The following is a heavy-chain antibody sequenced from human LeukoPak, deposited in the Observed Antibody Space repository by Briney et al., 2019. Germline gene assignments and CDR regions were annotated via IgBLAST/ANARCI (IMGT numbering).Heavy chain of an antibody. Sequence: ASVKVSCKASGYTFTNYAMHWVRQAPGQRLEWMGWINADNGNTKYSQKFQDRVTITRDTSASTAYMELSSLRSEDTAVYYCARRRGDAFDVWGQGTMVTVSS. J-gene: IGHJ3*01. CDR3: ARRRGDAFDV. V-gene: IGHV1-3*01. CDR2: INADNGNT. CDR1: GYTFTNYA.